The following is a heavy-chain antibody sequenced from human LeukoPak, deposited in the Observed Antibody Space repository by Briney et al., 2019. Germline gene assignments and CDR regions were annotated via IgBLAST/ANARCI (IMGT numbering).Heavy chain of an antibody. D-gene: IGHD3-3*01. CDR3: AAEVTTIFGVAPGGFDY. CDR2: IVVGSGNT. CDR1: GFTFTSSA. J-gene: IGHJ4*02. V-gene: IGHV1-58*01. Sequence: SVKVSCKASGFTFTSSAVQWVRQARGQRLEWIGWIVVGSGNTNYAQKFQERVTITRDMSTSTAYMELSSLRSEDTAVYYCAAEVTTIFGVAPGGFDYWGQGTLVTVSS.